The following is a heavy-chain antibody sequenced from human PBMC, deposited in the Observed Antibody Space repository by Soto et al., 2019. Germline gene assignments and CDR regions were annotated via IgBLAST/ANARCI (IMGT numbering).Heavy chain of an antibody. CDR1: RFTFTSYT. CDR3: AKEANHCSSTSCYYWFDP. J-gene: IGHJ5*02. Sequence: PVGSVTLSCAASRFTFTSYTMNWVRQAPGKGLEWVSSISSSSSYIYYADSVKGRFTISRDNAKNSLYLQMNSLRAEDTAVYYCAKEANHCSSTSCYYWFDPWGQGTLVTVSS. V-gene: IGHV3-21*01. CDR2: ISSSSSYI. D-gene: IGHD2-2*01.